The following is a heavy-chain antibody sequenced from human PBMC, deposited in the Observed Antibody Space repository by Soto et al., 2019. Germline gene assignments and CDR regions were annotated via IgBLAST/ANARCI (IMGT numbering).Heavy chain of an antibody. Sequence: QVQLVQSGAEVKKPGASVKISCKASGYTFTSYYIHWVRQAPGQGLEWMGLINPGGGRTIYAQNVHGRATMTRDKSTSTEYMELSSLGSEDAAVDYCARDLAVAYSPPLLWGQGTLVTVSS. CDR3: ARDLAVAYSPPLL. V-gene: IGHV1-46*01. D-gene: IGHD6-19*01. CDR2: INPGGGRT. J-gene: IGHJ4*02. CDR1: GYTFTSYY.